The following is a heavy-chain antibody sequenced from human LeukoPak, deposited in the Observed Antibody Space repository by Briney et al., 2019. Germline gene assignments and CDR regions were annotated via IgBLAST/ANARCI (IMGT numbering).Heavy chain of an antibody. Sequence: PGGSLRLSCAASGFTFSSYGMHWVRQAPGKGLEWVAVIWYDGSNKYYADSVRGRFTISRDNSKNTLYLQMNSLRAEDAAVYYCTGGRPTDYYYYYMDVWGKGTTVTVSS. V-gene: IGHV3-33*01. D-gene: IGHD3-16*01. CDR1: GFTFSSYG. J-gene: IGHJ6*03. CDR2: IWYDGSNK. CDR3: TGGRPTDYYYYYMDV.